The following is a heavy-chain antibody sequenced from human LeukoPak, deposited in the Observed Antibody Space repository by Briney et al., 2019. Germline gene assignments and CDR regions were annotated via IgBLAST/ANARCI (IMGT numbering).Heavy chain of an antibody. CDR2: IYYSGST. CDR3: ARLITIFGVDPDY. V-gene: IGHV4-39*01. CDR1: GGSISSSSYY. Sequence: SETLSLTCTVSGGSISSSSYYWGWIRQPPGKGLEWIGSIYYSGSTYYNPSLKSRVTISVDTSKNQFSLKPSSVTAADTAVYYCARLITIFGVDPDYWGQGTLVTVSS. D-gene: IGHD3-3*01. J-gene: IGHJ4*02.